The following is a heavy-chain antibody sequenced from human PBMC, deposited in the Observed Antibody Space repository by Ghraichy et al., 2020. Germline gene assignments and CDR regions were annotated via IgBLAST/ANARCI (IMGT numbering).Heavy chain of an antibody. CDR3: TTEVVNSFRSFADPIRDRFAS. CDR1: GFTFSNAW. J-gene: IGHJ4*02. Sequence: GESLNISCAASGFTFSNAWMSWVRQAPGKGLEWVGRIKSKTDGGTTDYAAPGKGRFTIAGDESKNTLHLQMNSLKTEDTAVYYCTTEVVNSFRSFADPIRDRFASWGKETPVTVSS. D-gene: IGHD3-22*01. CDR2: IKSKTDGGTT. V-gene: IGHV3-15*01.